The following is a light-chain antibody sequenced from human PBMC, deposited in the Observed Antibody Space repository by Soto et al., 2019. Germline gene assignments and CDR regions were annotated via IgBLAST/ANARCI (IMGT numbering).Light chain of an antibody. CDR3: QQYGSSPIT. J-gene: IGKJ5*01. CDR1: QSVRSN. V-gene: IGKV3-20*01. CDR2: GAS. Sequence: TQSPATLSLSAGYRPTTTCRASQSVRSNLAWSQQKLGQAPRLLSDGASTRATCIPARGSGRGEWTDCTLTISRLEPEDVAVYYGQQYGSSPITVGQGTRLEIK.